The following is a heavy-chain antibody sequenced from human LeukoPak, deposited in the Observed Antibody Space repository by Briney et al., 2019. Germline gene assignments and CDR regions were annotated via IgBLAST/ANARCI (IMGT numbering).Heavy chain of an antibody. D-gene: IGHD2-2*01. CDR2: ISGSGTNT. V-gene: IGHV3-23*01. J-gene: IGHJ4*02. CDR3: AKQSAPVLPGARFDS. CDR1: GFTFSSYA. Sequence: GGSLRLSCAASGFTFSSYAMSWVRQAPGKGLEWVSVISGSGTNTDYADSVRGRFTISRDNSKNTLYLQMNSLRAEDTAVYYCAKQSAPVLPGARFDSWGQGALVTVSS.